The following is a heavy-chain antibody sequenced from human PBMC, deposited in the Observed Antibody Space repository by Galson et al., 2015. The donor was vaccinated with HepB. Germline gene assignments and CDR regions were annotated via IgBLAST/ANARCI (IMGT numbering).Heavy chain of an antibody. CDR3: ARSTVTGGLYYYYGMDV. CDR2: IWYDGSNK. J-gene: IGHJ6*02. D-gene: IGHD3-10*01. CDR1: GFTFSSYG. V-gene: IGHV3-33*01. Sequence: SLRLSCAASGFTFSSYGMHWVRQAPGKGLEWVAVIWYDGSNKYYADSVKGRFTISRDNSKNTLYLQMNSLRAEDTAVYYCARSTVTGGLYYYYGMDVWGQGTTVTVSS.